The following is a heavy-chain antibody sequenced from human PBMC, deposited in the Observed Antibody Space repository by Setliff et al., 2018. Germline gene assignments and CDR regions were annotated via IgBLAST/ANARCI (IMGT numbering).Heavy chain of an antibody. CDR3: AKDSLSGWSAVDY. J-gene: IGHJ4*02. Sequence: GESLKISCAASGFTFSSYGMHWVRQAPGKGLEWVAAVSFDGRNKYYEDSVKGRFTISRDDSKNTLYLQMNSLRPEDTAVYYCAKDSLSGWSAVDYWGQGTLVTVSS. CDR2: VSFDGRNK. CDR1: GFTFSSYG. V-gene: IGHV3-30*18. D-gene: IGHD6-19*01.